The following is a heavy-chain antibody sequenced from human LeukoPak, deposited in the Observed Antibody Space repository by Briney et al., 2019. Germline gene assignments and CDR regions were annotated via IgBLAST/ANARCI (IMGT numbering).Heavy chain of an antibody. CDR2: IYHSGST. J-gene: IGHJ6*03. CDR3: ARHKRDYYYYYMDV. CDR1: GYSISSGYY. Sequence: SETLSLTCTVSGYSISSGYYWGWIRQPPGKGLEWIGSIYHSGSTYYNPSLKSRVTISVDTSKNQFSLKLSSVTAADTALYYCARHKRDYYYYYMDVWGKGTTVSVSS. V-gene: IGHV4-38-2*02.